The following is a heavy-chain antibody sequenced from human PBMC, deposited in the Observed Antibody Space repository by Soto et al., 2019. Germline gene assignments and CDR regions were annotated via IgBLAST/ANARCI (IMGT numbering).Heavy chain of an antibody. CDR2: IYSSGST. D-gene: IGHD2-15*01. CDR1: GGSISNSY. V-gene: IGHV4-59*01. Sequence: SETLSLTCTVSGGSISNSYWSWIRQSPEKGLEWIGYIYSSGSTNYNPSLKSRVTMSVDTSKNQFSLKLSSVTAADTAVYYCASGGRAYCSGGSCYDLFDYWGQGTLVTAPQ. J-gene: IGHJ4*02. CDR3: ASGGRAYCSGGSCYDLFDY.